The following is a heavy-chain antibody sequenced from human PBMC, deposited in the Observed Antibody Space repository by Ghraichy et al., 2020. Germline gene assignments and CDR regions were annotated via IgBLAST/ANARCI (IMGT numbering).Heavy chain of an antibody. CDR2: IIPIFGTA. J-gene: IGHJ6*03. CDR1: GGTFSSYA. CDR3: ARALGVVPAAIGYYYYYMDV. Sequence: SVKVSCKASGGTFSSYAISWVRQAPGQGLEWMGGIIPIFGTANYAQKFQGRVTITADKSTSTAYMELSSLRSEDTAVYYCARALGVVPAAIGYYYYYMDVWGKGTTVTVSS. D-gene: IGHD2-2*01. V-gene: IGHV1-69*06.